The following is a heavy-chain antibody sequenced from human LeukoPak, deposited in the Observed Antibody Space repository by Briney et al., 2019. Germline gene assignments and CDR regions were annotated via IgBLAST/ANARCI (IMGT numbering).Heavy chain of an antibody. CDR2: IYSGGST. Sequence: GGSLRLSCAASGFTFSSYAMSWVRQAPGKGLEWVSVIYSGGSTYYADSVKGRFTISRDNSKNTLYLQMNSLRAEDTAVYYCARDRNPGMDVWGQGTTVTVSS. J-gene: IGHJ6*02. CDR1: GFTFSSYA. CDR3: ARDRNPGMDV. V-gene: IGHV3-53*01.